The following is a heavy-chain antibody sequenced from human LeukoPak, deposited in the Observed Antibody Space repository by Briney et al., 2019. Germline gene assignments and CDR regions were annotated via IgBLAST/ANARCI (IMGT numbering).Heavy chain of an antibody. CDR1: GFTFSSYG. CDR2: ISYDGSNK. J-gene: IGHJ4*02. Sequence: GGSLRLSCAASGFTFSSYGMHWVRQAPGKGLEWVAVISYDGSNKYYADSVKGRFTISRDNSKNTLYLQMNNLRAEDTAVYYCAKESGSYLDYWGQGTLVTVSS. CDR3: AKESGSYLDY. V-gene: IGHV3-30*18. D-gene: IGHD1-26*01.